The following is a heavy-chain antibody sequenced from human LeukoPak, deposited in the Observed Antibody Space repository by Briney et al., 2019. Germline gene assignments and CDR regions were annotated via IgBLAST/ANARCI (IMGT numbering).Heavy chain of an antibody. V-gene: IGHV4-39*07. CDR3: ARDCSGGSCYERDAFDI. Sequence: SETLSLTCTVSGVSINSSNYYWGWTRQPPGKGLEWIGTIYYSGSTYYNPSLKSRVTISLDTSKNQFSLKLSSVTAADTAVYYCARDCSGGSCYERDAFDIWGQGTMVTVSS. CDR1: GVSINSSNYY. CDR2: IYYSGST. D-gene: IGHD2-15*01. J-gene: IGHJ3*02.